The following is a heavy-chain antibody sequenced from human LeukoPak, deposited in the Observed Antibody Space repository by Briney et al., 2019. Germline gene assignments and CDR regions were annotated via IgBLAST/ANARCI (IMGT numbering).Heavy chain of an antibody. Sequence: GVSLRLSCAASGFTVSAYAMAWVRQAPGKGLEWVSTIYDDNTYYADSVKGRFTISRDNARNSVYLQMNSLRVEDTAVYYCARDPVEWELLLDYWGQGTLVTVSS. J-gene: IGHJ4*02. V-gene: IGHV3-69-1*01. CDR2: IYDDNT. CDR3: ARDPVEWELLLDY. D-gene: IGHD1-26*01. CDR1: GFTVSAYA.